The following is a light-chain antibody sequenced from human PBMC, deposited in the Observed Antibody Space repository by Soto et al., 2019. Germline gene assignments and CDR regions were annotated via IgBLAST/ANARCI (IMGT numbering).Light chain of an antibody. CDR2: DAS. CDR3: QHYNRWPLT. CDR1: ESVNDN. J-gene: IGKJ4*01. Sequence: ETVMTQSPATLSVSPGERVTLSCCASESVNDNLAWYHQKPGQTPRLLIYDASTRAAGIPASFSGSGSGTEFTLTISSLQSEDFGVYYCQHYNRWPLTCGGGTKVEIK. V-gene: IGKV3-15*01.